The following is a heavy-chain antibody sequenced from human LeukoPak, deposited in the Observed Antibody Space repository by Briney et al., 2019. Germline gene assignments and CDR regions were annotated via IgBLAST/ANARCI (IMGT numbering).Heavy chain of an antibody. J-gene: IGHJ5*02. CDR3: ARALALPPGVVVGAPHYFDP. D-gene: IGHD2-15*01. CDR2: INHSGST. V-gene: IGHV4-39*07. Sequence: SETLSLTCTVSGGSISSSFYYWGWIRQPPGKGLEWIGEINHSGSTNYNPSLKSRVTISVDTSKKQFSLKVNSVTAADTAVYYCARALALPPGVVVGAPHYFDPWGQGTLVTVSS. CDR1: GGSISSSFYY.